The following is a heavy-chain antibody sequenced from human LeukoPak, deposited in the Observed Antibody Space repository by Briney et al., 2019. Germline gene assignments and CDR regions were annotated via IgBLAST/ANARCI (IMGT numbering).Heavy chain of an antibody. CDR2: INPSGGST. Sequence: ASVEVSCKASGYTFTSYYMHWVRQAPGQGLEWMGIINPSGGSTSYAQKFQGRVTMTRDTSTSTVYMELSSLRSEDTAVYYCARGASGVVGATDVRDFDYWGQGTLVTVSS. CDR1: GYTFTSYY. D-gene: IGHD1-26*01. CDR3: ARGASGVVGATDVRDFDY. J-gene: IGHJ4*02. V-gene: IGHV1-46*01.